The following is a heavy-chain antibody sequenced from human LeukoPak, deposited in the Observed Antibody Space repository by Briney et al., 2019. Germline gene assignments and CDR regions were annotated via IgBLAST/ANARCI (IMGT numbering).Heavy chain of an antibody. Sequence: SETLSLTCSVSGYSFTSGHYWGWIRQPPGKGLEWIGNIYHTGSTHYNPSLKSRVTISVDTSKDQFSLKLSSVTAADTAVYYCARYCSSTSCILRGFDYWGQGTLVTVSS. CDR2: IYHTGST. CDR1: GYSFTSGHY. J-gene: IGHJ4*02. V-gene: IGHV4-38-2*01. CDR3: ARYCSSTSCILRGFDY. D-gene: IGHD2-2*01.